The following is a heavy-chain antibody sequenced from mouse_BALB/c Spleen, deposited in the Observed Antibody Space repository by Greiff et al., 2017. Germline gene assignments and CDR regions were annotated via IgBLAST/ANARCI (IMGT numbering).Heavy chain of an antibody. D-gene: IGHD3-3*01. CDR3: TRGTGSYAMDY. CDR2: IDPANGNT. J-gene: IGHJ4*01. Sequence: EVKLMESGAELVKPGASVKLSCTASGFNIKDTYMHWVKQRPEQGLEWIGRIDPANGNTKYDPKFQGKATITADTSSNTAYLQLSSLTSEDTAVYYCTRGTGSYAMDYWGQGTSVTVSS. CDR1: GFNIKDTY. V-gene: IGHV14-3*02.